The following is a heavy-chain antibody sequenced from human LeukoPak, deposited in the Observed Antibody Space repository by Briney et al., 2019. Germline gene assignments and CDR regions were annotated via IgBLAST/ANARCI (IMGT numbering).Heavy chain of an antibody. CDR3: ARAGYVYANFDY. CDR1: GYSISSGYY. V-gene: IGHV4-38-2*02. D-gene: IGHD2-2*01. Sequence: SETLSLTCTVSGYSISSGYYWGWIRQPPGKGLEWIGIIYHSGSTYYNPSLKSRLTISVDTSKNQFSLKLSSVTAADTAVYYCARAGYVYANFDYWGQGTLVTISS. CDR2: IYHSGST. J-gene: IGHJ4*02.